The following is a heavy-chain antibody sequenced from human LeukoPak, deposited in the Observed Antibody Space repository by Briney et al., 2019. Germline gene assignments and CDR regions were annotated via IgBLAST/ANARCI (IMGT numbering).Heavy chain of an antibody. CDR1: RGSISYYY. CDR3: VRHAETRHNYGMDV. CDR2: IYHSGST. V-gene: IGHV4-59*08. J-gene: IGHJ6*02. Sequence: SETLSLTCTVSRGSISYYYWSWIRQPPGKGLEWIGHIYHSGSTNYNPSFKSRVTISVDTSKNHFSLHLSSVTAADTAVYYCVRHAETRHNYGMDVWGQGTTVTVSS.